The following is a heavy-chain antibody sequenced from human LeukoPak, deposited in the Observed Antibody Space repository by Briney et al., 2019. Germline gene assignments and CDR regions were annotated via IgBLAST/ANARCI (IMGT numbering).Heavy chain of an antibody. D-gene: IGHD2-2*01. Sequence: GGSLRLSCAASGFTFSSYGMSWVRQAPGKGLEWVSSISGSGGSTYYADSVKGRFTISRDNSNNTLYLQMNSLRAEDTAVYYCAKDFWDIVVVPSAIPDYWGQGTLVTVSS. CDR1: GFTFSSYG. CDR3: AKDFWDIVVVPSAIPDY. J-gene: IGHJ4*02. CDR2: ISGSGGST. V-gene: IGHV3-23*01.